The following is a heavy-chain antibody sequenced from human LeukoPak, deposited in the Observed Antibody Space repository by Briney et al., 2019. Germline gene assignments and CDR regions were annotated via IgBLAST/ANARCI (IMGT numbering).Heavy chain of an antibody. CDR1: GGSFSGYH. D-gene: IGHD1-26*01. J-gene: IGHJ5*02. Sequence: PWETLSLTCAVYGGSFSGYHWSWIRQPPGKGLEWIGEINHSGSTNYNPSLKSRVTISVDTSKNQFSLKLSSVTAADTAVYYCARIGRPSPWGQGTLVTVSS. CDR3: ARIGRPSP. V-gene: IGHV4-34*01. CDR2: INHSGST.